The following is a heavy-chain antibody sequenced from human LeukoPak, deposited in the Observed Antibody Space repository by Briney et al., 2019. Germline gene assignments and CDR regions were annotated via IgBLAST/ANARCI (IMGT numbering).Heavy chain of an antibody. Sequence: QPGGSLRLSCAASGFTFSGYSMNWVRQAPGKGLEWVSYIGPSSNAIFYADSMQGRFTISRDNARNSLYLHMHSLRDEDTAVYYCARAAYSSSPDYWGQGTLVTVSS. J-gene: IGHJ4*02. CDR3: ARAAYSSSPDY. CDR2: IGPSSNAI. D-gene: IGHD6-13*01. CDR1: GFTFSGYS. V-gene: IGHV3-48*02.